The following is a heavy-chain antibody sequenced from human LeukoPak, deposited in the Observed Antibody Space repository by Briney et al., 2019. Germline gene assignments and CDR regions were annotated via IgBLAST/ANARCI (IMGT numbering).Heavy chain of an antibody. CDR2: ISSSSSYI. CDR3: ARDPPIYYGSGSYSL. J-gene: IGHJ4*02. D-gene: IGHD3-10*01. CDR1: GFTFSSYS. V-gene: IGHV3-21*01. Sequence: GGSLRLSCAASGFTFSSYSMNWVRQAPGKGLEWVSSISSSSSYIYYADSVKGRFTISRDNAKNSLCLQMNSLRAEDTAVYYCARDPPIYYGSGSYSLWGQGTLVTVSS.